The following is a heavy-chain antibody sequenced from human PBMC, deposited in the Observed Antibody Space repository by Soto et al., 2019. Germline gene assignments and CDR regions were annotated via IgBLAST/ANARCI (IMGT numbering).Heavy chain of an antibody. CDR2: IYYSGRT. Sequence: QLQVQESGPGLVKPSETLSLTCTVSGGSITSSGYYWAWIRQSPGKGLEWIGSIYYSGRTYYNPSLRSQVAFYVDTPISLFSLKLNSGTAADAAVYYFASRHTYHDDSSSYSPMEFDPYHWGQGTLVTVSS. D-gene: IGHD3-22*01. CDR3: ASRHTYHDDSSSYSPMEFDPYH. V-gene: IGHV4-39*01. J-gene: IGHJ5*02. CDR1: GGSITSSGYY.